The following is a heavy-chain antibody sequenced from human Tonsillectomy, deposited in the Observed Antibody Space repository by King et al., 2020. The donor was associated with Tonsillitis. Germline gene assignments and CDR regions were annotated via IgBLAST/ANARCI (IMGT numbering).Heavy chain of an antibody. J-gene: IGHJ6*02. Sequence: EVQLVQSGGGLVQPGGSLRLACAASGFTFSSHAMTWVRQAPGKGLEWGSSISGSGSSTYYADSVKGRFTISRDSSKSTLFLQSDSLRAEDTAVYYCAKESSIIGYYYYGMDVWGQGITVTVSS. D-gene: IGHD3-3*01. V-gene: IGHV3-23*04. CDR3: AKESSIIGYYYYGMDV. CDR2: ISGSGSST. CDR1: GFTFSSHA.